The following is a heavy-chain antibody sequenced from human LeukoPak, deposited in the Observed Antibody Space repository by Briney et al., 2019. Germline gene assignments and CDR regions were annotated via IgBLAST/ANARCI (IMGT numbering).Heavy chain of an antibody. Sequence: SETLSLTCTVSGGSISSGGYYWSWIRQHPGKGLEWIGYIYYSGSTYYNPSLKSRVTISVDTSKNQFSLKLSSVTAADTAVYYCASTYYYDSSGYWVSYSFDYWGQGTLVTVSS. CDR3: ASTYYYDSSGYWVSYSFDY. D-gene: IGHD3-22*01. CDR1: GGSISSGGYY. J-gene: IGHJ4*02. V-gene: IGHV4-31*03. CDR2: IYYSGST.